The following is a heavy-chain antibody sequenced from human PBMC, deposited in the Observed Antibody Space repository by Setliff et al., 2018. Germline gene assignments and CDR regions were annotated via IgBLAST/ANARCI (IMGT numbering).Heavy chain of an antibody. CDR2: IRSKAYGGTT. CDR1: GFTFGDYA. J-gene: IGHJ4*02. V-gene: IGHV3-49*04. D-gene: IGHD3-3*01. Sequence: PCTASGFTFGDYAMSWVRQAPGKGLEWVGFIRSKAYGGTTEYAASVGGRFIISRDDSKNTLYLQMNSLKTEDTAVYYCTTAVLQFLEWLFLTEDGFYFDYWGQGTLVTVSS. CDR3: TTAVLQFLEWLFLTEDGFYFDY.